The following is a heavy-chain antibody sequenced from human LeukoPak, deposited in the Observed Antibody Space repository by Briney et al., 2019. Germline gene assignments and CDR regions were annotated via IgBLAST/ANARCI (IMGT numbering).Heavy chain of an antibody. Sequence: SETLSLTCTDSGGSFSSFHWSWIRQPPGKSLEWIGYIYYSGSTNSNPSLKSRVIISADTSKSQFSLKLSSVTAADTAMYYCARGNYDSRGYSNAFDIWGQGAMVTVSS. CDR3: ARGNYDSRGYSNAFDI. J-gene: IGHJ3*02. CDR1: GGSFSSFH. V-gene: IGHV4-59*01. CDR2: IYYSGST. D-gene: IGHD3-22*01.